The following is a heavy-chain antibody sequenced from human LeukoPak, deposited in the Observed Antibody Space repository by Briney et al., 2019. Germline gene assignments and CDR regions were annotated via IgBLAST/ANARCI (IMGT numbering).Heavy chain of an antibody. Sequence: PSETLSLTCTVFGGSISVYYWGWIRQPPGKGLEWIGSIYHSGSTYYNPSLKSRVTISVDTSKNQFSLKLSSVTAADTAVYYCARRSGSAADYWGQGTLVTVSS. CDR1: GGSISVYY. D-gene: IGHD1-26*01. CDR3: ARRSGSAADY. CDR2: IYHSGST. J-gene: IGHJ4*02. V-gene: IGHV4-38-2*02.